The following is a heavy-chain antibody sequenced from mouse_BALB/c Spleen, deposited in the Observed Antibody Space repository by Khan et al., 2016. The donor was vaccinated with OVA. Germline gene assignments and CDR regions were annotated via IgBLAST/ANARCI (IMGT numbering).Heavy chain of an antibody. CDR3: VRLHYYGSNYYFDY. J-gene: IGHJ2*01. Sequence: EVELVESGGGLVKPGGSLKLSCAASGFAFNNYDMSWVRQTPEKRLDWVAYISSGGTTTYYPDTVKGRFTVSRANAKNTLYLQMSSLKSEDTAMYYCVRLHYYGSNYYFDYWGQGTTLTVSS. D-gene: IGHD1-1*01. CDR1: GFAFNNYD. V-gene: IGHV5-12-1*01. CDR2: ISSGGTTT.